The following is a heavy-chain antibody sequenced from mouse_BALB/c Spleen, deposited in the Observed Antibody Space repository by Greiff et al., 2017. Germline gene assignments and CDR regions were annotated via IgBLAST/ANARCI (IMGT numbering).Heavy chain of an antibody. CDR2: IYPSDSYT. Sequence: VQLQQPGAELVRPGASVKLSCKASGYTFTSYWINWVKQRPGQGLEWIGNIYPSDSYTNYNQKFKDKATLTVDKSSSTAYMQLSSPTSEDSAVYYCTRGGITTATFAYWGQGTLVTVSA. CDR3: TRGGITTATFAY. J-gene: IGHJ3*01. CDR1: GYTFTSYW. V-gene: IGHV1-69*02. D-gene: IGHD1-2*01.